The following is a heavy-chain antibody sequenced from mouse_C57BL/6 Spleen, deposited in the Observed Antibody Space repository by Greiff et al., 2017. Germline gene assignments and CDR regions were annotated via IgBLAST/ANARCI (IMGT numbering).Heavy chain of an antibody. CDR1: GFTFSDYG. CDR2: ISSGSSTI. D-gene: IGHD4-1*02. J-gene: IGHJ4*01. Sequence: EVMLVESGGGLVKPGGSLKLSCAASGFTFSDYGMHWVRQAPEKGLEWVAYISSGSSTIYYADTVKGRFTISRDNAKNTLFLQMTSLRSEDTAMDYCARSTGTRAMDYWGQGTSVTVSS. V-gene: IGHV5-17*01. CDR3: ARSTGTRAMDY.